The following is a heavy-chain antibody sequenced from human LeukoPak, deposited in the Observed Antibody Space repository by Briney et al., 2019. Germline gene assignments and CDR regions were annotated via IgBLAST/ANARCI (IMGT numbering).Heavy chain of an antibody. CDR1: GGSFSSYY. D-gene: IGHD1-7*01. Sequence: SETLSLTCTVSGGSFSSYYWRWIRQPAGKGLEWIGRIYTSGSTNYNPSLKSRVTISVDTSKNQFSLMLSYVTAADTAVYYCARGISPSENYYYYFYYMDVWGKGTTVTVSS. V-gene: IGHV4-4*07. CDR2: IYTSGST. J-gene: IGHJ6*03. CDR3: ARGISPSENYYYYFYYMDV.